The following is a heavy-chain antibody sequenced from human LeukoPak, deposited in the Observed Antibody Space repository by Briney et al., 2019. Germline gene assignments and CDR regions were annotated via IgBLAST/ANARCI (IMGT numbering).Heavy chain of an antibody. J-gene: IGHJ6*03. Sequence: DPSETLSLTCTVSGGSISSSSYYWGWIRQPPGKGLEWIGSIYYSGSTYYNPSHKSRVTISVDTSKNQFSLKLSSVTAADTAVYYCARETGSSGTLYYYYYYMDVWGKGTTVTVSS. D-gene: IGHD6-6*01. CDR2: IYYSGST. CDR1: GGSISSSSYY. CDR3: ARETGSSGTLYYYYYYMDV. V-gene: IGHV4-39*07.